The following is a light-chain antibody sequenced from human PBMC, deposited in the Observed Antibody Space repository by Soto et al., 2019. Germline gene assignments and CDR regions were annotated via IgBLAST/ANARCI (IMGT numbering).Light chain of an antibody. J-gene: IGKJ1*01. CDR1: QTISSW. CDR3: HHYSRSAEA. V-gene: IGKV1-5*03. Sequence: DIEMTQSPSTLSLSVGDRVTITCRASQTISSWLAWYQQKPGKAPKLLIYNASTLESGVPSRFSGSGSGTEFTITISSLEAYDFSPYYRHHYSRSAEAFGQGTKVDIK. CDR2: NAS.